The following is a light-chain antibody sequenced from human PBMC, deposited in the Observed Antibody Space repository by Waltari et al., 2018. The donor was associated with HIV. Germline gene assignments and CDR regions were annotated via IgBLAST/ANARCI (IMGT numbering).Light chain of an antibody. CDR2: DIT. CDR1: TSDIGGYNS. Sequence: QSALTQPPSASGSPGQSVTISCTGTTSDIGGYNSVSWYQQHPGEPPKLLIYDITNRPSGVPDRFSASKSGNTASLTVSGLQAEDEAEYYCNSYAGSSKSYVFGAGTKVTVL. CDR3: NSYAGSSKSYV. J-gene: IGLJ1*01. V-gene: IGLV2-8*01.